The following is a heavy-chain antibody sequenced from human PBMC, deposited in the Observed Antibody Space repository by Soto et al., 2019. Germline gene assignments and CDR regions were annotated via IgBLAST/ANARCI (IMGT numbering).Heavy chain of an antibody. CDR3: AKDAGSYEIDY. Sequence: QVPLVESGGGVVQPGRSLRLSCAASGFTFSSCGMHWVRQAPGKGLEWVAVISYDGSNNYYADSVKGRFTISRDNSKNTLYPQMNSLRAEDTAVYDCAKDAGSYEIDYWGQGTLVTVSS. J-gene: IGHJ4*02. D-gene: IGHD1-26*01. CDR2: ISYDGSNN. V-gene: IGHV3-30*18. CDR1: GFTFSSCG.